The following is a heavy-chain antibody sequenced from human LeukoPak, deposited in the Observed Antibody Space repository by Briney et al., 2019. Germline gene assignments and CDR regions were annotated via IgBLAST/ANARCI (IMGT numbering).Heavy chain of an antibody. CDR1: GYTFTSYA. V-gene: IGHV7-4-1*02. D-gene: IGHD6-13*01. CDR2: INTNTGNP. CDR3: ARVGYSSSWYLNYYYYYYMDV. J-gene: IGHJ6*03. Sequence: VASVKVSCKASGYTFTSYAMNWVRQAPGQGLEWMGWINTNTGNPTYAQGFTGRFVFSLDTSVSTAYLQISSLKAEDTAVYYCARVGYSSSWYLNYYYYYYMDVWGKGTTVTVSS.